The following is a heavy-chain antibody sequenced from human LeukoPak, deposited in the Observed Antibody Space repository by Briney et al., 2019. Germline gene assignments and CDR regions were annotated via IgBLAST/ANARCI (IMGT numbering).Heavy chain of an antibody. CDR1: GFTFSSYS. CDR3: ARERTTGTAANWYVT. V-gene: IGHV3-21*01. J-gene: IGHJ5*02. D-gene: IGHD1-1*01. CDR2: ISSSSSYI. Sequence: GGSLRLSCAASGFTFSSYSMTWVRQAPGKGLEWVSSISSSSSYIYYADSVKGRFTISRDNAKNSLYLQMNSLRAEDTAVYYCARERTTGTAANWYVTRGQGTLVTVSS.